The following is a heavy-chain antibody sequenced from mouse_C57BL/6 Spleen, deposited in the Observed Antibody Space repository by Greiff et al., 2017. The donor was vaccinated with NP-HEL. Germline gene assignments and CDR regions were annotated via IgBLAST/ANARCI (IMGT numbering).Heavy chain of an antibody. V-gene: IGHV5-17*01. J-gene: IGHJ2*01. CDR2: ISSGSSTI. Sequence: EVKLMESGGGLVKPGGSLKLSCAASGFTFSDYGMHWVRQAPEKGLEWVAYISSGSSTIYYADTVKGRFTISRDNAKNTLFLQMTSLRSEDTAMYYCAREGLLRGFDYWGQGTTLTVSS. D-gene: IGHD1-1*01. CDR1: GFTFSDYG. CDR3: AREGLLRGFDY.